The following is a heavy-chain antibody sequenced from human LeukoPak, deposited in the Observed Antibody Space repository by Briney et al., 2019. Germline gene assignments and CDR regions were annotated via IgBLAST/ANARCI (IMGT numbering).Heavy chain of an antibody. CDR2: IIPIFGTA. Sequence: SVKVSCKASGGTFSSCAISWVRQAPGQGLEWMGGIIPIFGTANYAQKFQGRVTITADESTSTAYMELSSLRSEDTAVYYCASGSPGYDSSGYYDPYYFDYWGQGTLVTVSS. J-gene: IGHJ4*02. CDR3: ASGSPGYDSSGYYDPYYFDY. CDR1: GGTFSSCA. V-gene: IGHV1-69*13. D-gene: IGHD3-22*01.